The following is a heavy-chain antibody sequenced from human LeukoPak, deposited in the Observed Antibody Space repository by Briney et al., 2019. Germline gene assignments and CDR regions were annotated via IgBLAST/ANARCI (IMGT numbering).Heavy chain of an antibody. J-gene: IGHJ4*02. Sequence: GGSLRLSCAASGFTFSSYSMNWVRQAPGKGLEWVSSISSSSSYIYYADSVKGRFTISRDNAKNSLYLQMNSLRAEDTAVYYCARDGTIFGVVSSFDYWGQGTLVTVSS. D-gene: IGHD3-3*01. CDR3: ARDGTIFGVVSSFDY. CDR2: ISSSSSYI. V-gene: IGHV3-21*01. CDR1: GFTFSSYS.